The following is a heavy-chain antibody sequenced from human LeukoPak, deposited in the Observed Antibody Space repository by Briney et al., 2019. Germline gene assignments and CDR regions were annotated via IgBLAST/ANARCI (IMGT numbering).Heavy chain of an antibody. Sequence: SGGSLRLSCAASGFTFSSYAMNWVRQAPGKGLEWVSGISGGGDTTFYADPVKGRFTISRNNSKNTLYLHMNSLRAEDTAVYYCEKLRSSSSSDAFDIWGQGTMVTVSS. D-gene: IGHD2-2*01. CDR1: GFTFSSYA. V-gene: IGHV3-23*01. J-gene: IGHJ3*02. CDR3: EKLRSSSSSDAFDI. CDR2: ISGGGDTT.